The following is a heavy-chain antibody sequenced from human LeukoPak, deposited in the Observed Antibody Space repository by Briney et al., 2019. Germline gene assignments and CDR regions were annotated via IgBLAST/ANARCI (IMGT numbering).Heavy chain of an antibody. CDR2: IIPIFGTA. V-gene: IGHV1-69*06. J-gene: IGHJ3*02. CDR1: GGTFSSYA. Sequence: ASVKVSCTASGGTFSSYAINWVRQAPGQGLEWMGGIIPIFGTANYAQKFQGRVTITADKSTSTAYMELSSLRSEDTAVYYCARVRATVTTSAFDIWGQGTMVTVSS. CDR3: ARVRATVTTSAFDI. D-gene: IGHD4-17*01.